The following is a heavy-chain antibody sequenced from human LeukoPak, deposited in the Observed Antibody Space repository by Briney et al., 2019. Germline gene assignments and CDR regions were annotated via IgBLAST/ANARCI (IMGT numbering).Heavy chain of an antibody. CDR2: ISYDGSNK. Sequence: PGGSPRLSCAASGFTFSSYGMHWVRRAPGKGLEWVAVISYDGSNKYYADSVKGRFTISRDNSKNTLYLQMNSLRAEDTAVYYCAKDKRSYYDSSGLDYWGQGTLVTVSS. D-gene: IGHD3-22*01. V-gene: IGHV3-30*18. CDR1: GFTFSSYG. J-gene: IGHJ4*02. CDR3: AKDKRSYYDSSGLDY.